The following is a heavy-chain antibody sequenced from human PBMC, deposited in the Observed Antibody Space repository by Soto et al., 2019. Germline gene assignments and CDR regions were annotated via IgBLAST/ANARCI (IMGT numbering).Heavy chain of an antibody. J-gene: IGHJ2*01. V-gene: IGHV3-30*03. Sequence: GGSLRLSCAASGFTFSNYAMHWVRQAPGKGLEWVAIVSYDGDNEYYADSVRGRFFISRDNSRNTLYLQMNSLRAEDTAVYYCARDPLWGTAMVLWYFDLWGRGTLVTVSS. CDR1: GFTFSNYA. CDR3: ARDPLWGTAMVLWYFDL. CDR2: VSYDGDNE. D-gene: IGHD5-18*01.